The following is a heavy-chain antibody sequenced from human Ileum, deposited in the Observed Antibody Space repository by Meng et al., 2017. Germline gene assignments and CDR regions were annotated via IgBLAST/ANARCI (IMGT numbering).Heavy chain of an antibody. V-gene: IGHV4-4*02. J-gene: IGHJ4*02. Sequence: QLLEQAPRLVTPSWTLSPTCAVSGRSISSSNWSSWVRHPPGKGLEWIGEIYHSGSNNYNPSLKSRVTISVDKSKNQFSLKLSSVTAADTAVYYCATTMVRGVSGGYFDYWGQGTLVTVSS. CDR1: GRSISSSNW. CDR3: ATTMVRGVSGGYFDY. D-gene: IGHD3-10*01. CDR2: IYHSGSN.